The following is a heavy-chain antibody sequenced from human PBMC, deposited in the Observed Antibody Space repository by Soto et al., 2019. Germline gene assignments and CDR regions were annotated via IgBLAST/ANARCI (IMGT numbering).Heavy chain of an antibody. Sequence: ASVKVSCKASGYTFTSDYIHWVRQAPGQGLEWMGIINPSGGSTSYAQKFQGRVTMTRDTSTSTVYMELSSLRSEDTAVYYCARDQMVYGSGSYGYYYGMDVWGQGTTVTVSS. D-gene: IGHD3-10*01. CDR2: INPSGGST. CDR1: GYTFTSDY. V-gene: IGHV1-46*01. J-gene: IGHJ6*02. CDR3: ARDQMVYGSGSYGYYYGMDV.